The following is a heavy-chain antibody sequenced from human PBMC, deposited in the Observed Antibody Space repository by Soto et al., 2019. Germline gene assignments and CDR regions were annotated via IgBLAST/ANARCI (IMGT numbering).Heavy chain of an antibody. CDR1: RGSISSGGYY. CDR2: LYYSGST. CDR3: ARLDTNWFDP. V-gene: IGHV4-31*03. D-gene: IGHD1-1*01. J-gene: IGHJ5*02. Sequence: PSETLSLTCTVSRGSISSGGYYWSWIRQHPGKGLEWIGYLYYSGSTYYNPSLKSRVTISVDTSKIQFSLKLSSVTAAGTAVYYCARLDTNWFDPWGQGTLVTVSS.